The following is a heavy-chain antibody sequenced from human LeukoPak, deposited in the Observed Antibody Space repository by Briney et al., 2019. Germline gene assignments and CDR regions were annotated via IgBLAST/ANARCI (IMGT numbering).Heavy chain of an antibody. CDR2: ISGGGETT. D-gene: IGHD1-26*01. Sequence: GGSLRLSCAASGFTFNNYAMNWVRQAPGKGLEWVSSISGGGETTYYADSAKGRFTISRDNSKNTLYLQMNSLRAEDTAVYYCAKAVGATARYFDLWGRGTLVTVSS. V-gene: IGHV3-23*01. CDR1: GFTFNNYA. CDR3: AKAVGATARYFDL. J-gene: IGHJ2*01.